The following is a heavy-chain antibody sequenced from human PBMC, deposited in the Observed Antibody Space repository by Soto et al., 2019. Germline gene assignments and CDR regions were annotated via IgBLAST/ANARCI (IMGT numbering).Heavy chain of an antibody. Sequence: VQLVQSGAEVKKPGASVKISCKASGYTFNSYYMHWVRQAPGQGLEWMGVINPSGDSAGYAQKFQGRVTMTGDTSTSSLYMDLGGRRSDDTAVYYFARVGSFEVVAATDYFDHWGQGALITVSS. J-gene: IGHJ4*02. CDR2: INPSGDSA. CDR1: GYTFNSYY. D-gene: IGHD6-19*01. CDR3: ARVGSFEVVAATDYFDH. V-gene: IGHV1-46*02.